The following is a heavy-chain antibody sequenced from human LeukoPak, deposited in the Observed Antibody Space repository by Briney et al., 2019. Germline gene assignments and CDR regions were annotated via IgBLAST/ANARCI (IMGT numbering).Heavy chain of an antibody. CDR2: INSDGSTT. D-gene: IGHD3-22*01. CDR1: GFTFSSYW. J-gene: IGHJ4*02. V-gene: IGHV3-74*01. Sequence: GGSLRLSCAASGFTFSSYWMHWVRQAPGKGLVWVSRINSDGSTTDYADSVKGRFTISRDNAKNSLYLHLSSLRAEDTAVYYCTRSGSSYDGSQSWFDYWGQGTLVTVSS. CDR3: TRSGSSYDGSQSWFDY.